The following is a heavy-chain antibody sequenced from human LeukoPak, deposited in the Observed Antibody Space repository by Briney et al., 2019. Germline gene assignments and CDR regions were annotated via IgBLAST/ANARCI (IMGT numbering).Heavy chain of an antibody. CDR3: ATNSGSPGGY. CDR1: GFTFSSYG. D-gene: IGHD1-26*01. J-gene: IGHJ4*02. Sequence: GRSLRLSCAASGFTFSSYGMHWVRQAPGKGLEWVAVIWYDGSNKYYADSVKGRFTISRDNSKNTLYLQMNSLRVEDTAMYYCATNSGSPGGYWGQGTLVTVSS. V-gene: IGHV3-33*01. CDR2: IWYDGSNK.